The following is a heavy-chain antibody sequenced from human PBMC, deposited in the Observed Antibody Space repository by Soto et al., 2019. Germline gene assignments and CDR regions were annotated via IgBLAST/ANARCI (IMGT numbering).Heavy chain of an antibody. CDR1: GYTFTSYA. J-gene: IGHJ6*02. Sequence: ASVKVSCKASGYTFTSYAMHWVRQAPGQRLEWMGWINAGNGNTKYSQKFQGRVTITRDTSASTAYMELSSLRSEDTAVYYCARQDTAMVTGYYYGMDVWGQGTTVTVSS. CDR3: ARQDTAMVTGYYYGMDV. CDR2: INAGNGNT. D-gene: IGHD5-18*01. V-gene: IGHV1-3*01.